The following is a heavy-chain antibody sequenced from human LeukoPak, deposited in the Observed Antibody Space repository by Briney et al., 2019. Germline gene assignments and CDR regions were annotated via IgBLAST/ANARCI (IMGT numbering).Heavy chain of an antibody. CDR2: ISGDGINS. J-gene: IGHJ4*02. Sequence: GGSLRLSCAASGFTFSGYWMHWFRQVPGKGPVWVSGISGDGINSLYADSVKGRFTISRDNAKNTLYLQMNSLRAEDTAVYYCVRLFGSDYWGQGTLVTVSS. CDR3: VRLFGSDY. V-gene: IGHV3-74*01. D-gene: IGHD3-10*02. CDR1: GFTFSGYW.